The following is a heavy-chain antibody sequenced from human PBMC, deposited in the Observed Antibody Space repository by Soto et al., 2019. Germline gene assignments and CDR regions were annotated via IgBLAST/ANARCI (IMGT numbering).Heavy chain of an antibody. Sequence: GSLRLSCAASGFTFTDYWTHWVRQAPGKGLVWVSRINSDGSRTSYADSVTGRFTISRDNAKNTLYLQMNSLRVEDTALYYCARETYRGFYFDYWGQGTLVTVSS. CDR3: ARETYRGFYFDY. J-gene: IGHJ4*02. CDR1: GFTFTDYW. D-gene: IGHD4-4*01. CDR2: INSDGSRT. V-gene: IGHV3-74*01.